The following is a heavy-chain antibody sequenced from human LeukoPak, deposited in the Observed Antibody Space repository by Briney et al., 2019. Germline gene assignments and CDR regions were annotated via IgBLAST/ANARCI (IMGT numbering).Heavy chain of an antibody. CDR2: INSDGSST. V-gene: IGHV3-74*01. D-gene: IGHD6-13*01. CDR1: GFTFSSYW. CDR3: AKDTPHSGTLDY. J-gene: IGHJ4*02. Sequence: GGSLRLSCAASGFTFSSYWMHWVRQAPGKGLVWVSRINSDGSSTSYADSVKGRFTISRDNAKNTLYLQMNSLRAEDTAVYYCAKDTPHSGTLDYWGQGTLVTVSS.